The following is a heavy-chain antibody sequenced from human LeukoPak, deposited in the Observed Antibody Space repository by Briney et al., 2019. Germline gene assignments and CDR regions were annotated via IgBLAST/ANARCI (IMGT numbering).Heavy chain of an antibody. Sequence: PGGSLRLSCAASGFTFRNYAMTWVRQAPGKGLEWVSGTSDSGSRTYYADSVKGRFTISRDNSKNTLSLQMNSLRAEDTAVYYCAKDGDWGQGTLVTVSS. V-gene: IGHV3-23*01. J-gene: IGHJ4*02. CDR3: AKDGD. CDR2: TSDSGSRT. CDR1: GFTFRNYA.